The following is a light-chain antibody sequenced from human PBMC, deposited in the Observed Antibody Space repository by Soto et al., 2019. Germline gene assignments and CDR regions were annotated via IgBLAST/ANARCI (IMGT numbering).Light chain of an antibody. Sequence: QSVLTQSPSASASLGASVKLTCTLSSGHSNYAIAWHQQQPEKVPRYLMKVNSDGSHSKGDGIPDRFSGSSSGAERYLTISSLQSEDEADYYCQTWGTGIQVFGGWTQLTVL. CDR2: VNSDGSH. CDR1: SGHSNYA. V-gene: IGLV4-69*01. CDR3: QTWGTGIQV. J-gene: IGLJ3*02.